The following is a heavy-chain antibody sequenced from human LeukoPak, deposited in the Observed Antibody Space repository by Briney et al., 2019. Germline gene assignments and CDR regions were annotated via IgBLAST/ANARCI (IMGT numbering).Heavy chain of an antibody. CDR1: GGSISSGGYS. V-gene: IGHV4-30-2*01. D-gene: IGHD6-19*01. J-gene: IGHJ5*02. CDR3: ARAYSSGSGGWFDP. Sequence: SQTLSLTCAVRGGSISSGGYSCSWIRQPGGKGLGWIGYIYHSGSTYDHPPLKRRVTISVGRSKNPFPLKLSSVTAADTAVYYCARAYSSGSGGWFDPWGQGTLVTVSS. CDR2: IYHSGST.